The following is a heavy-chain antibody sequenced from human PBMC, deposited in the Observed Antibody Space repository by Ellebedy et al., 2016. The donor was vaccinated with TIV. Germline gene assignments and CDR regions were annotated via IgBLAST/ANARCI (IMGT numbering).Heavy chain of an antibody. CDR3: ARGAAAGFFWYFDL. CDR2: INTNTGNP. D-gene: IGHD6-13*01. J-gene: IGHJ2*01. V-gene: IGHV7-4-1*02. Sequence: AASVKVSCKAYDNSFTRFGFTWVRQAPGQGLEWMGWINTNTGNPTYAQGFTGRFVFSLDTSVSTAYLQISSLKAEDTAVYYCARGAAAGFFWYFDLWGRGTLVTVSS. CDR1: DNSFTRFG.